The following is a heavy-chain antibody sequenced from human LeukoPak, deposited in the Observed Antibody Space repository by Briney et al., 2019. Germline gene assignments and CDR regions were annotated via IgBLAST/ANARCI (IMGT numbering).Heavy chain of an antibody. CDR1: GFTFSNYA. D-gene: IGHD1-1*01. CDR2: TYNVGDRT. V-gene: IGHV3-23*01. CDR3: AKPPYTNEVNF. Sequence: GGSLRLSCVASGFTFSNYAMSWVRQAPGKGLEWVSATYNVGDRTYYADSVKGRFTISRDNSKSTVYLQMNSLRAEDTAVYYCAKPPYTNEVNFWGQGTLVTVSS. J-gene: IGHJ4*02.